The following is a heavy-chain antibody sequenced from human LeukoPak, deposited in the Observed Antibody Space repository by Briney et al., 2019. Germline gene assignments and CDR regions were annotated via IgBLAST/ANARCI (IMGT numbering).Heavy chain of an antibody. J-gene: IGHJ6*03. D-gene: IGHD2-21*01. CDR3: ATHVVVSSHYYYYYMDV. CDR1: GGTFSSYA. CDR2: FDPEDGET. V-gene: IGHV1-24*01. Sequence: ASVKVSCKASGGTFSSYAISWVRQAPGQGLEWMGGFDPEDGETIYAQKFQGRVTMTEDTSTDTAYMELSSLRSEDTAVYYCATHVVVSSHYYYYYMDVWGKGTTVTVSS.